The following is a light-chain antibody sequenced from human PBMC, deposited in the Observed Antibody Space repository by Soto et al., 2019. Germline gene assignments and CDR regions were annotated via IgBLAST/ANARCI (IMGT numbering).Light chain of an antibody. CDR3: QQSYSTPPT. V-gene: IGKV1-39*01. Sequence: DLQMTQSPSTPSASVGDRVTITCRASQSISSYLNWYQQKPGKAPKLMIYAASSLQSGVPSRFSGSGSGTDFTLTISSLKTEDFATYYCQQSYSTPPTFGQGTKVDIK. CDR1: QSISSY. J-gene: IGKJ1*01. CDR2: AAS.